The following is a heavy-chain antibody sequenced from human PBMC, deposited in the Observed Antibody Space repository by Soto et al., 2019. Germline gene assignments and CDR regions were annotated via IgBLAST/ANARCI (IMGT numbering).Heavy chain of an antibody. CDR3: ALRETGPNYEPLTDYYYYMDV. CDR2: ISGSGGST. Sequence: EVQLLESGGGLVQPGGSLRLSCAASGFTFSSYAMSWVRQAPGKGLEWVSAISGSGGSTYYADSVKGRFTISRDNSKNRLYLQINSLTAADTAVYYCALRETGPNYEPLTDYYYYMDVWGKWTPVT. J-gene: IGHJ6*03. CDR1: GFTFSSYA. V-gene: IGHV3-23*01. D-gene: IGHD4-4*01.